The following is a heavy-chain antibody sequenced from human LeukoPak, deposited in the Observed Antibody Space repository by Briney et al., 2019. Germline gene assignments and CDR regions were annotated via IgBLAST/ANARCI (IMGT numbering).Heavy chain of an antibody. CDR1: GYTFTTYG. Sequence: ASVKVSCKASGYTFTTYGITWLRQAPGQGLEWMGWFSGYNGNTKYAQKLQGRVTMTTDTSARTAYMELRSLGSDDTAVYYCAREVYGHFDFWGQGTLVTVSS. V-gene: IGHV1-18*01. CDR3: AREVYGHFDF. CDR2: FSGYNGNT. J-gene: IGHJ4*02. D-gene: IGHD2-8*01.